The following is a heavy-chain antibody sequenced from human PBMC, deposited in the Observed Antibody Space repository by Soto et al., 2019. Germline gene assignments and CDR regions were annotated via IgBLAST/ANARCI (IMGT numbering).Heavy chain of an antibody. J-gene: IGHJ3*02. CDR2: TNPSGSIT. Sequence: QVHLVQSGAEVKKPGASVKVSCKASGYTFISYYIHWVRQAPGQGLQWMGITNPSGSITTYAQKFQGRVTMTRATATSTVYMELSSLTSDDTAVYYCASPIGGSYNAVDIWGQGTMVTVSS. CDR1: GYTFISYY. D-gene: IGHD1-26*01. CDR3: ASPIGGSYNAVDI. V-gene: IGHV1-46*01.